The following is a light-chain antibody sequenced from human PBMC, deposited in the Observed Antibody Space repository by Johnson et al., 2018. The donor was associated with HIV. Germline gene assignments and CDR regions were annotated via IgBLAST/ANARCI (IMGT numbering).Light chain of an antibody. CDR1: SSNIGNNY. V-gene: IGLV1-51*02. Sequence: QSVLTQPPSVSAAPGQKVTISCSGSSSNIGNNYVSWYQQLPGTAPKLLIYENNKRPSGIPDRFSGSKSGTSATLAIPALQTEDEAEYYCGTWDSSLSAYVFGTGTKVTVL. J-gene: IGLJ1*01. CDR2: ENN. CDR3: GTWDSSLSAYV.